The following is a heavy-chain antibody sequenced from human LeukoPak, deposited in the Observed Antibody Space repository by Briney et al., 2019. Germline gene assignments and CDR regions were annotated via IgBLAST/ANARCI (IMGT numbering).Heavy chain of an antibody. CDR2: VKEDVSEK. CDR1: GCSFSSYW. Sequence: PGVSVSLSCAASGCSFSSYWMNWVRQAPGKGLEGVANVKEDVSEKYYVASVKGRFPISRDNAKNSLYLQMNSRCRDVPAVYQCARGGGWYFDYWGEGTLVTVSS. V-gene: IGHV3-7*01. CDR3: ARGGGWYFDY. D-gene: IGHD6-19*01. J-gene: IGHJ4*02.